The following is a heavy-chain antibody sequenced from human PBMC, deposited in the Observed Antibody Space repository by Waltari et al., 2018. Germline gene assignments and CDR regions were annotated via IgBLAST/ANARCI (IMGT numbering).Heavy chain of an antibody. CDR3: AKDRLGPYYYYGMDV. D-gene: IGHD6-19*01. Sequence: EVQLLESGGGLVQPGGSLRLSCAASGFTFSRYAISWVREAPGKGLAWVSAISGSGGRTYYADSVKGRFTISSDNSKNTLYLQMNSLRAGDTAVYYCAKDRLGPYYYYGMDVWGQGTTVTVSS. V-gene: IGHV3-23*01. CDR2: ISGSGGRT. J-gene: IGHJ6*02. CDR1: GFTFSRYA.